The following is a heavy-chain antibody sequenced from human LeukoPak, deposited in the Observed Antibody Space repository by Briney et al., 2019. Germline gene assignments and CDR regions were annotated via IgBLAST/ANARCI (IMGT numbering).Heavy chain of an antibody. D-gene: IGHD2-2*01. J-gene: IGHJ6*02. CDR3: ARDSYCSSTSCWSYYYYGMDV. CDR2: MNPSDGWT. CDR1: GYTFITNH. Sequence: GASVKVSCKASGYTFITNHMHWVRLAPGQGLEWMGVMNPSDGWTSYAQRFQGRVTMSRDTSTSTVYMELSSLRSEDTAVYYCARDSYCSSTSCWSYYYYGMDVWGQGTTVTVSS. V-gene: IGHV1-46*01.